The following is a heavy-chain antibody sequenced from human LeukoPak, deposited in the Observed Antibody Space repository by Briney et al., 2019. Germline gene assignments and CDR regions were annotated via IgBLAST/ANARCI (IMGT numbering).Heavy chain of an antibody. Sequence: SETLSLTCTVSGGSISSYYWSWIRQPPGKGLEWIGYIYYSGSTNYNPSLKSRVTISVDTSKNQFSLKLSSVTAADTAVYYCARGVKDWNAACYFDYWGQGTLVTVSS. V-gene: IGHV4-59*01. J-gene: IGHJ4*02. CDR1: GGSISSYY. D-gene: IGHD1-1*01. CDR3: ARGVKDWNAACYFDY. CDR2: IYYSGST.